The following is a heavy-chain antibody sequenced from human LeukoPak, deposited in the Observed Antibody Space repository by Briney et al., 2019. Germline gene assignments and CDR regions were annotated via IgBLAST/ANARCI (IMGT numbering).Heavy chain of an antibody. Sequence: PGGSLRLSCAASGFTFSSYGMHWVRQAPGKGLEWVSAISGSGGSTYYADSVKGRFTISRDNSKNTLYLQMNSLRAEDTAVYYCAKDSLVGATQDFDYWGQGTLVTVSS. CDR1: GFTFSSYG. D-gene: IGHD1-26*01. J-gene: IGHJ4*02. V-gene: IGHV3-23*01. CDR3: AKDSLVGATQDFDY. CDR2: ISGSGGST.